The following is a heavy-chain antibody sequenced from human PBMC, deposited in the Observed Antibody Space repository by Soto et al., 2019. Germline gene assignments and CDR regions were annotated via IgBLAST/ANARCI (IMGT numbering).Heavy chain of an antibody. Sequence: GGSLRLSCAASGFTFSSYSMNWVRQAPGKGLEWVSSISSSSSYIYYADPVKGRFTISRDNAKNSLYLQMNSLRAEDTAVYYCARDYQKGYYYDSSGYPLRNWFDPWGQGTLVTVPQ. V-gene: IGHV3-21*01. CDR3: ARDYQKGYYYDSSGYPLRNWFDP. CDR1: GFTFSSYS. D-gene: IGHD3-22*01. J-gene: IGHJ5*02. CDR2: ISSSSSYI.